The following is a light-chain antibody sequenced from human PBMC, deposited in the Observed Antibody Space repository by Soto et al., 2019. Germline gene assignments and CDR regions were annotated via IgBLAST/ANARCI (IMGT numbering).Light chain of an antibody. CDR3: QAWGSNTVV. V-gene: IGLV3-1*01. CDR2: QDT. CDR1: KLGDKY. Sequence: SYELTQPPSVSVSPGQTASITGSGDKLGDKYGCWYQQKPVQSPVLLIYQDTKRPSGIPDRFSGSNSGNTATLTISGTQAMDEADYYCQAWGSNTVVFGGGTKLTVL. J-gene: IGLJ2*01.